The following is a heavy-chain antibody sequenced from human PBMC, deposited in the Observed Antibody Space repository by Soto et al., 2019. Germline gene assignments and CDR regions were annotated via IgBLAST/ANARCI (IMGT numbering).Heavy chain of an antibody. CDR3: ARGDCSGGSCYFRFDY. CDR1: GGSISSGGYY. D-gene: IGHD2-15*01. V-gene: IGHV4-31*03. Sequence: SETLTLTCTVSGGSISSGGYYWSWIRQHPGKGLEWIGYIYYSGSTYYNPSLKSRVTISVDTSKNQFSLKLSSVTAADTAVYYCARGDCSGGSCYFRFDYWGQGTLVTVSS. CDR2: IYYSGST. J-gene: IGHJ4*02.